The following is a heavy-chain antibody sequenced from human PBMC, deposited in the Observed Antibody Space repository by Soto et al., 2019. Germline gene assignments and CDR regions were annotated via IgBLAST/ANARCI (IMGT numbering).Heavy chain of an antibody. J-gene: IGHJ6*02. CDR3: AHVLRAAAEVYYYYGMDV. CDR1: GFSLSTSGVG. Sequence: QITLKESGPALVKPTQTLTLTCTFSGFSLSTSGVGVGWIRQPPGKALEWLALIYWDDDKRYSPSLKSRHTITKDTSTNQVVLTMTNMDPVDTAAYYCAHVLRAAAEVYYYYGMDVWGQGTTVTVSS. V-gene: IGHV2-5*02. D-gene: IGHD6-13*01. CDR2: IYWDDDK.